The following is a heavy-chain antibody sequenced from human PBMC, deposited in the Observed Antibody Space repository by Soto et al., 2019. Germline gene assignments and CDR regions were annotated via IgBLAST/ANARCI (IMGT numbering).Heavy chain of an antibody. Sequence: EVQVLESGGGLVQPGGSLRLSCVVSVYPFGANAMSWVRQAPGKGLEWVSGLSNTGRRTSYADSVKGRFNISRDNSENTVYLQMNSLRVEDTAVYYCATEMGATQGPFDNWGQGTLVTVSS. CDR2: LSNTGRRT. CDR3: ATEMGATQGPFDN. V-gene: IGHV3-23*01. J-gene: IGHJ4*02. D-gene: IGHD1-26*01. CDR1: VYPFGANA.